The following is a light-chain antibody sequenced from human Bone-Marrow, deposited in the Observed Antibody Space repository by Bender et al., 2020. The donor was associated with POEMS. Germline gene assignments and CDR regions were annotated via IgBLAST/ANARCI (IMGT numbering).Light chain of an antibody. CDR2: DDT. J-gene: IGLJ2*01. Sequence: SYEVTQPPSVSVSPGQTASITCSGDDLGDKYVAWYQQTPGQSPQLVIYDDTKRPSGVPERFSGSNSGNTATLTISGTQTMDEADYYCQAWDTYSVIFGGGTKLTVL. CDR1: DLGDKY. CDR3: QAWDTYSVI. V-gene: IGLV3-1*01.